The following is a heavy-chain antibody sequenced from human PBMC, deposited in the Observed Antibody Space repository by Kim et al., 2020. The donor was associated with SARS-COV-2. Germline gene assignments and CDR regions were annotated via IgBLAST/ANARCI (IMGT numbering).Heavy chain of an antibody. J-gene: IGHJ4*02. Sequence: RQPPGKGLEWIGPISYSGSTNYNPSLKSRVTISLHTSKNQFSLNLSSVTAADTAMYYCARDYSTGYFDYWGQGTLVTVSS. CDR3: ARDYSTGYFDY. D-gene: IGHD6-19*01. V-gene: IGHV4-59*01. CDR2: ISYSGST.